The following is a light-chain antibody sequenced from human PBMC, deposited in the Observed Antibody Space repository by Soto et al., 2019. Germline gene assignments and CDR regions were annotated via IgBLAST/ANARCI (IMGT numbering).Light chain of an antibody. CDR1: QGIRND. Sequence: AVQMNQSPSSLSASVGDRVTITCRASQGIRNDLGSYQQRPGKAPKLLIYATSNLQTGVPSRFSGSGSGTDFTLTISSLQPEDFATYYCLQDYSYPRTFGQGTKGEIK. CDR3: LQDYSYPRT. CDR2: ATS. V-gene: IGKV1-6*01. J-gene: IGKJ1*01.